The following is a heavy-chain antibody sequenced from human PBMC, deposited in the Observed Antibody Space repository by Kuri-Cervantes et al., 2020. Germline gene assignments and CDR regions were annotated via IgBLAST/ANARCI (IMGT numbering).Heavy chain of an antibody. D-gene: IGHD4-11*01. Sequence: GESLKISCAASGFTFSSYSMNWVRQAPGKGLEWASSISSSSYIYYADSVKGRFTISRDNAKNSLYLQMNSLRAEDTAVYYCARVPPLGLQPNPYFDYWGQGTLVTVSS. J-gene: IGHJ4*02. V-gene: IGHV3-21*01. CDR3: ARVPPLGLQPNPYFDY. CDR2: ISSSSYI. CDR1: GFTFSSYS.